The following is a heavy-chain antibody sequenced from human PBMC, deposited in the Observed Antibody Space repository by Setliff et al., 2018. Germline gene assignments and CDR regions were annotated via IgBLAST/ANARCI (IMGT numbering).Heavy chain of an antibody. J-gene: IGHJ4*02. D-gene: IGHD3-9*01. V-gene: IGHV3-30*02. CDR3: ATWDGKYSRY. CDR1: GFTFSTYG. Sequence: PGGSLRLSCVASGFTFSTYGMHWVRQAPGKGLEWVAYIWYDGSNKYYVDSVKGRFTVSRDNSKDTLYLQMNSLRVEDSAVYYCATWDGKYSRYWGQGTLVTVSS. CDR2: IWYDGSNK.